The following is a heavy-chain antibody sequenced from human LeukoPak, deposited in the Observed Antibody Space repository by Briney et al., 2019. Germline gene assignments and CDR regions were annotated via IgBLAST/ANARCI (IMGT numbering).Heavy chain of an antibody. Sequence: GGSLRLSCAASGFTFSSYWMSWVRQAPGKGLEWVANIKQDGSEIYYVDSMKGRFSISRDNAKNSLFLQMNSLRAEDTAVYYCARRGAAIDYWGQGTLVTVSS. V-gene: IGHV3-7*01. CDR1: GFTFSSYW. CDR3: ARRGAAIDY. D-gene: IGHD2-2*01. CDR2: IKQDGSEI. J-gene: IGHJ4*02.